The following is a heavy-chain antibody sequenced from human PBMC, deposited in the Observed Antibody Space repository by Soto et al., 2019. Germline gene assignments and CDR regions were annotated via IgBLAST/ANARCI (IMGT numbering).Heavy chain of an antibody. CDR2: INSDGSST. CDR3: ASIGYGSGSWEP. D-gene: IGHD3-10*01. V-gene: IGHV3-74*01. CDR1: GFTFSSYW. Sequence: GGSLRLSCAASGFTFSSYWMHWVRQAPGKGLVWVSRINSDGSSTSYADSVKGRFTISRDNAKNTLYLQMNSLRAEDTAVYYCASIGYGSGSWEPWGQGTLVTVSS. J-gene: IGHJ5*02.